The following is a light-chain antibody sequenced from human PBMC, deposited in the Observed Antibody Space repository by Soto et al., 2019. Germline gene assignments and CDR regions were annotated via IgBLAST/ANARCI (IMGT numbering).Light chain of an antibody. CDR2: GAS. CDR3: QQSYSSLVYN. CDR1: HSVSSD. J-gene: IGKJ2*01. Sequence: EIVMTQSPATLSVSPGERATLSCRASHSVSSDLAWYQQKPGQAPRLLIYGASTRAIGIPARFSGSGSGTEFTLTISSLQSEDAATYYCQQSYSSLVYNFGPGTKLEIK. V-gene: IGKV3-15*01.